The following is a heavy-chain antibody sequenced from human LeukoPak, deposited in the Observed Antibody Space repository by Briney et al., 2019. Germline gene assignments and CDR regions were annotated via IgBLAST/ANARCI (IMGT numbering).Heavy chain of an antibody. J-gene: IGHJ4*02. Sequence: GASVKVSCKASGYTLTGYYMHWVRQAPGQGLEWMGWINPNSGGTNYAQKFQGRVTMTRDTSISTAYMELSRLRSDDTAVYYCARGANIVPAAIQPRGLDYWGQGTLVTVSS. CDR2: INPNSGGT. D-gene: IGHD2-2*02. CDR3: ARGANIVPAAIQPRGLDY. CDR1: GYTLTGYY. V-gene: IGHV1-2*02.